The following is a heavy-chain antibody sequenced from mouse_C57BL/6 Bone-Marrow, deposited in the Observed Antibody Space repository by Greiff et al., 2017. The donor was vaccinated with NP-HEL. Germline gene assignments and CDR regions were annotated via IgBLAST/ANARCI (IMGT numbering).Heavy chain of an antibody. V-gene: IGHV1-64*01. CDR3: ARWASGSAWFAY. CDR2: IHPNSGST. D-gene: IGHD3-2*02. CDR1: GYTFTSYW. Sequence: QVHVKQPGAELVKPGASVKLSCKASGYTFTSYWMHWVKQRPGQGLEWIGMIHPNSGSTNYNEKFKSKATLTVDKSSSTAYMQLSSLTSEDSAVYYCARWASGSAWFAYWGQGTLVTVSA. J-gene: IGHJ3*01.